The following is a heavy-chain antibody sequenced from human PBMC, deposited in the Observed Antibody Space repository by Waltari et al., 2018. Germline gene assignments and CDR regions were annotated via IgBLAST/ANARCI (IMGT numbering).Heavy chain of an antibody. Sequence: GWRRRPPAQGLEGIGTISYNGATYSSPSLRGRLTLSRDTTMNQLSLKLGSVTAADTAVYYCATYIGASVGTAAFDVWGQGTMVTVSS. J-gene: IGHJ3*01. CDR3: ATYIGASVGTAAFDV. CDR2: ISYNGAT. V-gene: IGHV4-39*01. D-gene: IGHD5-12*01.